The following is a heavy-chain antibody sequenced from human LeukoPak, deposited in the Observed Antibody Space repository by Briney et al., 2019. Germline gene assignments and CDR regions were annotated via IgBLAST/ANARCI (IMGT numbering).Heavy chain of an antibody. CDR2: IYHSGST. Sequence: SETLSLTCPVSGYSINRGYYWGSIPQPPGKGLEWVGSIYHSGSTYYNPSLKSRVTLSVDTSKNQFSLTLNSVTAANTPVYYCARQCSSSCCFFDYWGQGTLVTVSS. D-gene: IGHD2-15*01. V-gene: IGHV4-38-2*01. J-gene: IGHJ4*02. CDR1: GYSINRGYY. CDR3: ARQCSSSCCFFDY.